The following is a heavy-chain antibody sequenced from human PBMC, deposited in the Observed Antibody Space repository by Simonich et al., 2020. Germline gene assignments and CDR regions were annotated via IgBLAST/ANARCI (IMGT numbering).Heavy chain of an antibody. CDR2: INSDGSST. D-gene: IGHD4-4*01. Sequence: EVQLVESGGGLVQPGGSLRLSCAASGFTFSSYWMHWVRQAPGKGLGLVSRINSDGSSTSDADSVKGRFTISRDNAKNTLYLQMNSLRAEDTAVYYCARDYSNYDAFDIWGQGTMVTVSS. CDR1: GFTFSSYW. V-gene: IGHV3-74*01. CDR3: ARDYSNYDAFDI. J-gene: IGHJ3*02.